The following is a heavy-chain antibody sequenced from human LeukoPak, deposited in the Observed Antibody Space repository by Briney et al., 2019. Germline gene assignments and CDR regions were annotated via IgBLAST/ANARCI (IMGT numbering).Heavy chain of an antibody. CDR2: ISGSGDNT. J-gene: IGHJ4*02. V-gene: IGHV3-23*01. D-gene: IGHD3-10*01. CDR3: AKRYWSSTSCYKRYGSGSYFFDY. CDR1: GFTFSSYA. Sequence: GGSLRLSCAASGFTFSSYAMSWVRQAPGKGLEWVSGISGSGDNTYYADSVKGRFTISRDNSKNTLYLRMNSLRAEDTAVYYCAKRYWSSTSCYKRYGSGSYFFDYWGQGTLVTVSS.